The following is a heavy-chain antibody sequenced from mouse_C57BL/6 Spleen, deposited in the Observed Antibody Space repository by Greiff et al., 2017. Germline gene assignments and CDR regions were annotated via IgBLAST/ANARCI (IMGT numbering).Heavy chain of an antibody. CDR3: TINKAIYYGNYVGFAY. D-gene: IGHD2-1*01. CDR1: GYTFTDYE. Sequence: QVQLQQSGAELVRPGASVTLSCKASGYTFTDYEMHWVKQTPVHGLEWIGAIDPDTGGTAYNQKFKGKAILTADKSSSTAYMELRSLTSEDSAVYYVTINKAIYYGNYVGFAYWGQGTLVTVSA. V-gene: IGHV1-15*01. CDR2: IDPDTGGT. J-gene: IGHJ3*01.